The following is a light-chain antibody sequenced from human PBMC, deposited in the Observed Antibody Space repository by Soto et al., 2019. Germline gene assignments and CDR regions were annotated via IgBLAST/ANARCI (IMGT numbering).Light chain of an antibody. CDR3: HQSFGSVWT. CDR1: QNVVTSH. J-gene: IGKJ1*01. V-gene: IGKV3-20*01. CDR2: GTS. Sequence: EIVLTQSPGTLSLSPGEGATLSCRASQNVVTSHFAWFQQKPGQAPRLLIYGTSIRAPGIPDRFSGSGSGTDFSLTISRLEAEDFAVYFCHQSFGSVWTFGQGTKVEI.